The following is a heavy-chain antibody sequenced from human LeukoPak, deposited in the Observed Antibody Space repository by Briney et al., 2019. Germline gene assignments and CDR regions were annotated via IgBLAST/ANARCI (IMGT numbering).Heavy chain of an antibody. CDR3: ARDYRLTQIQY. Sequence: SETLSLTCAVSGGSISSGSYYWPWIRQPAGKGLEWIGRIYTSGSTNYNPSLKSRVTISLDTSKNQFSLRLSSVTAADTAVYYCARDYRLTQIQYWGQGTLVTVSS. V-gene: IGHV4-61*02. CDR2: IYTSGST. J-gene: IGHJ1*01. CDR1: GGSISSGSYY. D-gene: IGHD1-26*01.